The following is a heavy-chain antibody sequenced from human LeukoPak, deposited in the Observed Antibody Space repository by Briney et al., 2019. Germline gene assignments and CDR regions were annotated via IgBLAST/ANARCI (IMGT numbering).Heavy chain of an antibody. J-gene: IGHJ6*03. D-gene: IGHD3-10*01. V-gene: IGHV3-23*01. CDR1: GFTFSSYG. CDR3: AKDPYMGWFGTNYYYYMDV. CDR2: ISGSGGST. Sequence: GGSLRLSCAASGFTFSSYGMSWVRQAPGKGLEWVSAISGSGGSTYYADSVKGRFTISRDNSKNTLYLQMNSLRAEDTAVYYCAKDPYMGWFGTNYYYYMDVWGKGTTVTISS.